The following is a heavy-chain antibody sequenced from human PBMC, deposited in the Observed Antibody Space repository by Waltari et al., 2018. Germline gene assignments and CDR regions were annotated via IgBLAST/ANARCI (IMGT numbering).Heavy chain of an antibody. D-gene: IGHD3-16*02. CDR3: ARIYVWGSYRYVDI. CDR1: GGSISSSSYY. V-gene: IGHV4-39*01. Sequence: QLQLQESGPGLVKPSETLSLTCTVSGGSISSSSYYWGWIRQPPGKGLRWIGSIYYSGSTYYNPSLKSRVTISVDTSKNQFSLKLSSVTAADTAVYYCARIYVWGSYRYVDIWGQGTMVTVSS. CDR2: IYYSGST. J-gene: IGHJ3*02.